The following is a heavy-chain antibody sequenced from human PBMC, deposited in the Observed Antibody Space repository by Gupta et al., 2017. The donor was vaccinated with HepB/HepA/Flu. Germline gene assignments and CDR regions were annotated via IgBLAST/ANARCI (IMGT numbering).Heavy chain of an antibody. D-gene: IGHD1-26*01. V-gene: IGHV3-15*01. J-gene: IGHJ4*02. CDR1: GFNIRKAG. Sequence: EVQLLESGGGLLRPGVSLRLACAASGFNIRKAGMSWGRQAPGKGLEWVGRIKSKTDGGTTDYAAPVKGRFTISRDDSKNTLYLQMNSLKTEDTAVYDCTTERASLADYWGQGTLVTVSS. CDR2: IKSKTDGGTT. CDR3: TTERASLADY.